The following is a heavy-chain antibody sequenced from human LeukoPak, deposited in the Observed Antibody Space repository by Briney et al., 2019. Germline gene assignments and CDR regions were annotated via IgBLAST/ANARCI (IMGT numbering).Heavy chain of an antibody. CDR3: ARLNQDWFGDGNWFDP. Sequence: SETLSLTCSVSGGSISSNSHYWTWIRQPPGRALEWIGSIFYSGSTYYNPSLKSRVTMSVDTSKYQFSLKLTSVTAADTAVYYCARLNQDWFGDGNWFDPWGQGTLVTVSS. V-gene: IGHV4-39*01. J-gene: IGHJ5*02. CDR1: GGSISSNSHY. CDR2: IFYSGST. D-gene: IGHD3/OR15-3a*01.